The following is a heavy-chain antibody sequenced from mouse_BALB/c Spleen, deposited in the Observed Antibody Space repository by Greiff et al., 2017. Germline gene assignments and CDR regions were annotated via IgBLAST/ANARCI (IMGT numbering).Heavy chain of an antibody. Sequence: VKVVESGPGLVAPSQSLSITCTVSGFSLTGYGVNWVRQPPGKGLEWLGMIWGDGSTDYNSALKSRLSISKDNSKSQVFLKMNSLQTDDTARYYCAREGAYYDYDGFAYWGQGTLVTVSA. CDR1: GFSLTGYG. J-gene: IGHJ3*01. D-gene: IGHD2-4*01. CDR3: AREGAYYDYDGFAY. V-gene: IGHV2-6-7*01. CDR2: IWGDGST.